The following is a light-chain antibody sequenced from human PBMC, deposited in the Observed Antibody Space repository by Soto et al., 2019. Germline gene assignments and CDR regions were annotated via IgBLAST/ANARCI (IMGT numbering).Light chain of an antibody. CDR1: QRISSW. CDR3: QQYNSYSST. CDR2: KAS. J-gene: IGKJ1*01. V-gene: IGKV1-5*03. Sequence: DIQMTQSPSTLSASVGDRVTITCLSSQRISSWLAWYQQKPGKAPKLLIYKASSLESGVPSRFSDSGSGTEFTLTSSRLERDDLANYFCQQYNSYSSTFGQGTKVEIK.